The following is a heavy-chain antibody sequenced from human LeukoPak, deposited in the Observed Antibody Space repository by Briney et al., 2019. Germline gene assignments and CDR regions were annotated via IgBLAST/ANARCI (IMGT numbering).Heavy chain of an antibody. CDR1: GGTFSSYA. V-gene: IGHV1-69*04. CDR3: ARDRLYYYDSSGYYQTPDY. Sequence: SVKVSCKASGGTFSSYAISWVRQAPGQGLEWMGRIIPIFGIANYAQKFRGRVTITADKSTSTAYMELSSLRSEDTAVYYCARDRLYYYDSSGYYQTPDYWGQGTLVTVSS. D-gene: IGHD3-22*01. J-gene: IGHJ4*02. CDR2: IIPIFGIA.